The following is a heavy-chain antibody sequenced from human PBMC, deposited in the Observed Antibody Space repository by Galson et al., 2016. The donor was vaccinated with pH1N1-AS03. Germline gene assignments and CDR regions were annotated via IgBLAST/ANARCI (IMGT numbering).Heavy chain of an antibody. V-gene: IGHV1-8*03. J-gene: IGHJ5*02. CDR2: MNPDSGNT. CDR3: SRGVVDCSGPACSGTLRFDP. D-gene: IGHD2-15*01. CDR1: GYTFTTYD. Sequence: SVKVSCKASGYTFTTYDINWVRQAPGQGLEWMGWMNPDSGNTGYAPSFQGRVTITRDTSISTAYMELSSLRSEETAEYYCSRGVVDCSGPACSGTLRFDPWGQGTLVTVSP.